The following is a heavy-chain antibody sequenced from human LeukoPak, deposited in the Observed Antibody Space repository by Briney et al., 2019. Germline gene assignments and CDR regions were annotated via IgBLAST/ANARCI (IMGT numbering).Heavy chain of an antibody. CDR1: GYTLSSYG. CDR3: ARDHEGSPFWRDAFDI. V-gene: IGHV1-18*04. Sequence: ASVKVSCKAFGYTLSSYGISWLRQAPGQGLEWIGWISGYNYKTKYAQTFQGRVAMTIDTSTKTVSMELRILRSDDTAVYYCARDHEGSPFWRDAFDIWGQGTMVTVSS. CDR2: ISGYNYKT. D-gene: IGHD3-3*01. J-gene: IGHJ3*02.